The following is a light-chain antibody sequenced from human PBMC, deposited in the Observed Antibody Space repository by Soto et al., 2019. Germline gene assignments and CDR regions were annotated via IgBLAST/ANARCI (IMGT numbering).Light chain of an antibody. Sequence: DVVMTQSPLSLPVTLGQPASISCRSSQSLVFRDGNTYLNWFQQRPGQAPRRLINKVSNRDSGVADRFSGSGSGADFTLMSSSVEAEDVGSYSWMQGTHWRLYTFGEGTRLEIK. CDR1: QSLVFRDGNTY. CDR3: MQGTHWRLYT. V-gene: IGKV2-30*01. CDR2: KVS. J-gene: IGKJ2*01.